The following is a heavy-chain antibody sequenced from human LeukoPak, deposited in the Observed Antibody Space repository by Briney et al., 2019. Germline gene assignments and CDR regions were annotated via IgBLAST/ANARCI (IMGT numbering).Heavy chain of an antibody. J-gene: IGHJ4*02. CDR1: GYTFIHYF. Sequence: ASVKVSWKASGYTFIHYFIHWVRQAPGQGLEWMGRINSNSGGTEYTQKFQGRVTMTRDTSITTVYMELSSLTSDDTAVYYCARDLSSTSNWELDYWGQGTLVTVSS. CDR2: INSNSGGT. V-gene: IGHV1-2*06. CDR3: ARDLSSTSNWELDY. D-gene: IGHD7-27*01.